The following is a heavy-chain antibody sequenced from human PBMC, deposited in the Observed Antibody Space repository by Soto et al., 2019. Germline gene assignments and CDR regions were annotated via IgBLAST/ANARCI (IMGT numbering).Heavy chain of an antibody. J-gene: IGHJ1*01. CDR2: IWYDGSNK. Sequence: GGSLRLSCAASGFTFSSYGMHWVRQAPGKGLEWVAVIWYDGSNKYYADSVKGRFTISRDNSKNTLYLQMNSLRAEDTAVYYCARDQIAAAAPEYFQHWGQGTLVTVSS. CDR1: GFTFSSYG. CDR3: ARDQIAAAAPEYFQH. V-gene: IGHV3-33*01. D-gene: IGHD6-13*01.